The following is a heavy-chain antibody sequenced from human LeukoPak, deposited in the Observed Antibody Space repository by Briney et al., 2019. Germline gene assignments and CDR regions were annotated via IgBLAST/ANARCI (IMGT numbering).Heavy chain of an antibody. V-gene: IGHV3-23*01. Sequence: GGSLRLSCAASGFTFSSYAMSWVRQAPGKGLEWVSAISGSGGSTYYADSVKGRFTISRDNSKNTLYLQMNSLRAEDTAVYYCAKDRKWGGVVTPGFDYWGQGTLVTVSS. D-gene: IGHD3-3*01. CDR1: GFTFSSYA. CDR3: AKDRKWGGVVTPGFDY. CDR2: ISGSGGST. J-gene: IGHJ4*02.